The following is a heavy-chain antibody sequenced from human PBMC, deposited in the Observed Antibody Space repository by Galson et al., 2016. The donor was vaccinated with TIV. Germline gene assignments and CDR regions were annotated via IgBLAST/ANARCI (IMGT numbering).Heavy chain of an antibody. CDR2: IVPMFGTT. CDR3: ARGRGICDSSGYFLFDH. Sequence: SVKVSCKASGVTFSYFAFSWVRQAPGQGLEWMGGIVPMFGTTNYAQKFQGRVTISADESTTTAYLELSRLRSEDTAVYYCARGRGICDSSGYFLFDHWGQGTLVTVSS. CDR1: GVTFSYFA. D-gene: IGHD3-22*01. V-gene: IGHV1-69*13. J-gene: IGHJ5*02.